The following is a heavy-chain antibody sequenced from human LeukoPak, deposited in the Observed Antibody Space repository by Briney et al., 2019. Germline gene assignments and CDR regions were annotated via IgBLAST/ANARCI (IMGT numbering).Heavy chain of an antibody. CDR2: IIPIFGTA. V-gene: IGHV1-69*13. J-gene: IGHJ4*02. CDR3: AGTSPTRPIYYDSSGYYN. CDR1: GRSIISYG. Sequence: GASVRVSCKAAGRSIISYGIGRVRQAPGQWLEWMGGIIPIFGTANYAQKFQGRVTITADESTSTAYMELSGLRSEDTAVYYCAGTSPTRPIYYDSSGYYNWGQGTLVTVSS. D-gene: IGHD3-22*01.